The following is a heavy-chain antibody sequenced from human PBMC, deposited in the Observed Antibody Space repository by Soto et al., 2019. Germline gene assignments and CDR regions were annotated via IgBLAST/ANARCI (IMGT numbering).Heavy chain of an antibody. CDR2: ISAYNGNT. CDR3: ARDRTVVPRPPFDY. J-gene: IGHJ4*02. V-gene: IGHV1-18*04. Sequence: ASVKVSCKASGYTFTSYGISWVRQAPGQGLEWMGWISAYNGNTNYAQKLQGRVTMTTDTSTSTAYMELRSLRSDDTAVYYCARDRTVVPRPPFDYWGQGTLVTVSS. D-gene: IGHD2-15*01. CDR1: GYTFTSYG.